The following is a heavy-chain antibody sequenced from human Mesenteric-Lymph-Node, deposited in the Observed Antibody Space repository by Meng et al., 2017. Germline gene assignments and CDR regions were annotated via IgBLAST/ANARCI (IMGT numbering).Heavy chain of an antibody. CDR3: AKPPADGYNYVDY. V-gene: IGHV3-23*01. D-gene: IGHD5-24*01. CDR1: GFTFSSYA. J-gene: IGHJ4*02. CDR2: ISGSGGST. Sequence: EVQLLESGGGLVQPGGSLRLSFAASGFTFSSYAMSWVRQAPGKGLEWVSTISGSGGSTYYADSVKGRFTISRDNSKNTLYLQMNSLRAEDTAVYYCAKPPADGYNYVDYWGQGTLVTVSS.